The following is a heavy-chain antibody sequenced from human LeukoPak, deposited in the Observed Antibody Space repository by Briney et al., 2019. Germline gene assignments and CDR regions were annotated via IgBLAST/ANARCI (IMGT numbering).Heavy chain of an antibody. CDR2: IYTSGST. Sequence: SETLSLTCTVSGGSISSGSYYWSWIRQPAGKGLEWIGRIYTSGSTNYNPSLKSRVTISVDTSKNQFSLKLSSVTAADTAVYYCARLRPHYYGSGPGDVWGKGTTVTVSS. V-gene: IGHV4-61*02. CDR1: GGSISSGSYY. J-gene: IGHJ6*04. D-gene: IGHD3-10*01. CDR3: ARLRPHYYGSGPGDV.